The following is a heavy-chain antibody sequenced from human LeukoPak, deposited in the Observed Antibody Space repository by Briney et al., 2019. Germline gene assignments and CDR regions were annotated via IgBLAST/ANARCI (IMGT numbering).Heavy chain of an antibody. CDR2: ISSSGSTI. CDR1: GFTFSDHY. Sequence: GGSLRLSCAASGFTFSDHYMSWIRQAPGKGLEWVSYISSSGSTIYYADSVKGRFTISRDNAKNSLYLQMNSLRAEDTAVYYCARADSSLYYYYGMDVWGQGTTVTVSS. V-gene: IGHV3-11*01. J-gene: IGHJ6*02. D-gene: IGHD3-22*01. CDR3: ARADSSLYYYYGMDV.